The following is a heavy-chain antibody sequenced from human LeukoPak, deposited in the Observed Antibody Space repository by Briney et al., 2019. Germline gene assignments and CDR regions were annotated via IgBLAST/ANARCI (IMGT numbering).Heavy chain of an antibody. V-gene: IGHV3-23*01. CDR2: ISGSGGST. CDR1: GSTFSSYA. CDR3: AKDLASGSVAGTGY. D-gene: IGHD6-19*01. Sequence: GGSLRLSCAASGSTFSSYAMSWVRQAPGKGLEWVSAISGSGGSTYYADSVKGRFTISRDNSKNTLYLQMNSLRAEDTAVYYCAKDLASGSVAGTGYWGQGTLVTVSS. J-gene: IGHJ4*02.